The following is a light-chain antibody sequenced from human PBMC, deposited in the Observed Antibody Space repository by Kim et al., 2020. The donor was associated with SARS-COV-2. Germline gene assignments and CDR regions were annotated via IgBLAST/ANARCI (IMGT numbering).Light chain of an antibody. Sequence: SPGERATLSCRASQSVRSTSLGWYQQKPGQAPRLLIYGASSRATGIPDRVSGSGSGTDFTLTISRLEPEDFAVYYCQQYGSSPRTFGQGTKVDIK. CDR1: QSVRSTS. V-gene: IGKV3-20*01. J-gene: IGKJ1*01. CDR3: QQYGSSPRT. CDR2: GAS.